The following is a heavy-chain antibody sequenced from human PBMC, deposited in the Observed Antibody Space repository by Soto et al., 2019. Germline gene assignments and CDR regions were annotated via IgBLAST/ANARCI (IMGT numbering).Heavy chain of an antibody. CDR1: GFSLSTSGVG. CDR3: AHSRSQALGWGGVSQTRDAFDI. J-gene: IGHJ3*02. V-gene: IGHV2-5*02. CDR2: IYWDDDK. D-gene: IGHD2-8*02. Sequence: QITLKESGPTLVKPTQTLTLTCTFSGFSLSTSGVGVGWIRQPPGKALEWLALIYWDDDKRYSPSLKSRLTITKDTSKNQVVLTMTNMDPVDTATYYCAHSRSQALGWGGVSQTRDAFDIWGQGTMVTVSS.